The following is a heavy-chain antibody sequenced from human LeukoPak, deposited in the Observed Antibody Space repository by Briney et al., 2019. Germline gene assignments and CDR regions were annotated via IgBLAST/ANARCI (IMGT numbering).Heavy chain of an antibody. CDR2: IYYSGST. Sequence: SETLSLTCTVSGDSISSRSYYWGWIRRPPGKGLEWIGSIYYSGSTYYNPSLKSRVTISVDTSKNQFSLKLSSVTEADTAVYYCARDGAAAYAFDIWGQGTMVTVSS. D-gene: IGHD6-13*01. V-gene: IGHV4-39*07. J-gene: IGHJ3*02. CDR3: ARDGAAAYAFDI. CDR1: GDSISSRSYY.